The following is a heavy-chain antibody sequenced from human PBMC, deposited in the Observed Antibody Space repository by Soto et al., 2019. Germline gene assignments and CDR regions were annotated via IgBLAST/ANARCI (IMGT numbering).Heavy chain of an antibody. CDR3: ARVSTYCSGGSCDSGWVYYYYYYGMDV. D-gene: IGHD2-15*01. CDR2: IKQDGSEK. J-gene: IGHJ6*02. V-gene: IGHV3-7*03. Sequence: EVQLVESGGGLVQPGGSLRLSCAASGFTFSSYWMSWVRQAPGKGLEWVANIKQDGSEKYYVVSVKGRFTISRDNAKNSQYLQMTSLRAEDTAVYYCARVSTYCSGGSCDSGWVYYYYYYGMDVWGQGTTVTVSS. CDR1: GFTFSSYW.